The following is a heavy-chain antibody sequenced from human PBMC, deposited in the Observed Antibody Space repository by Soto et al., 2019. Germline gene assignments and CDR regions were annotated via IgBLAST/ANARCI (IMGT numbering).Heavy chain of an antibody. V-gene: IGHV3-11*01. CDR2: ISNRGSSI. J-gene: IGHJ5*02. Sequence: QVHLVESGGGLVNPGGSLRLACVASGFSFSDYYMSWIRQAPGKGLEWISYISNRGSSIYYADSVKGRFTVSRNNAKNSVYLQMNSLTADDTAVYFCARGYYDRDGYPLFAHWGQGTLVTVSS. CDR1: GFSFSDYY. CDR3: ARGYYDRDGYPLFAH. D-gene: IGHD3-22*01.